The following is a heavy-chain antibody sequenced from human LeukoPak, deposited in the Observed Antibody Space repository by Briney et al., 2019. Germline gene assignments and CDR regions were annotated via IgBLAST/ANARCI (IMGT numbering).Heavy chain of an antibody. D-gene: IGHD3-3*01. CDR1: GYTFTSYG. CDR3: ARDVETTYYDFWSGSDKDYFDY. Sequence: GASVKVSCKASGYTFTSYGISWVRQAPGQGLEWMGWISAYNGNTNYAQKLQGRVTMTTDTSTSTAYMELRRLRSDDTAVYYCARDVETTYYDFWSGSDKDYFDYWGQGTLVTVSS. CDR2: ISAYNGNT. J-gene: IGHJ4*02. V-gene: IGHV1-18*01.